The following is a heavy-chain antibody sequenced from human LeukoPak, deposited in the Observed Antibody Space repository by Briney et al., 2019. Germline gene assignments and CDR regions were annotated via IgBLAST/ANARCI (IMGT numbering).Heavy chain of an antibody. CDR3: ARQYCGGDCYSEPDAFDI. Sequence: GESLKISCKGSGFSLTNYWIGWVRQVPGKGLDWMGTIYPGDSDTRYSPSFQGQVTISADKSINTAHLQWSSLKASDAAMYYCARQYCGGDCYSEPDAFDIWGQGAMVTVSS. J-gene: IGHJ3*02. CDR2: IYPGDSDT. D-gene: IGHD2-21*02. V-gene: IGHV5-51*01. CDR1: GFSLTNYW.